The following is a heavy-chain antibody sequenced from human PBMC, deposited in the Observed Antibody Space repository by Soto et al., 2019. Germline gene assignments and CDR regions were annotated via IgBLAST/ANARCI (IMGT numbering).Heavy chain of an antibody. CDR1: GFTFSSYA. D-gene: IGHD2-2*01. Sequence: GGSLRLSCAASGFTFSSYAMSWVRQAPGKGLEWVSAISGSGGSTYYADSVKGRFTISRDNSKNTRYLQMNGLRAEDTAVYYCAKPTSGVPGYGMDVWGQGTTVTVSS. CDR3: AKPTSGVPGYGMDV. V-gene: IGHV3-23*01. J-gene: IGHJ6*02. CDR2: ISGSGGST.